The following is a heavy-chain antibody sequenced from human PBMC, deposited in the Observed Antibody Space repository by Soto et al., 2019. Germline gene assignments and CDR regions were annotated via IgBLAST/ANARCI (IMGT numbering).Heavy chain of an antibody. CDR1: GFAFSSYS. D-gene: IGHD3-3*01. V-gene: IGHV3-21*01. Sequence: EVQLVESGGGLVKPGGSLRLSCAASGFAFSSYSVNWVRQAPGKGLEWVSSISSGSSYIYYADSVKGRFTISRDNAKNSLYLQMNSLRAEDTAVYYCARDRAAGTIFLSRYYGMDVWGQGTTVTVSS. CDR3: ARDRAAGTIFLSRYYGMDV. CDR2: ISSGSSYI. J-gene: IGHJ6*02.